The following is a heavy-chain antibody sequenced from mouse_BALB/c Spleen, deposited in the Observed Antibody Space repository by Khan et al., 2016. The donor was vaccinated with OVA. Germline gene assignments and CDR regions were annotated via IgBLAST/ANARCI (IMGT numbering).Heavy chain of an antibody. J-gene: IGHJ2*01. CDR3: EREEALYHFDH. V-gene: IGHV1S132*01. CDR1: GYIFTSYW. Sequence: QVQLQESGAELVRPGASVKLSCKTSGYIFTSYWIHWVKQRSGQGLEWIARIYPGTDNSYYNEKFKDKATLTADKSSSTAYMQLSSLKSEDSDVYVGEREEALYHFDHWGQGTTLTVSS. D-gene: IGHD3-2*02. CDR2: IYPGTDNS.